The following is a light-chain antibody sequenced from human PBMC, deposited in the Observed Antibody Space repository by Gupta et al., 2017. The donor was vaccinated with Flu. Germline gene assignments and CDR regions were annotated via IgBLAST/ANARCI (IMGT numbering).Light chain of an antibody. CDR3: QQYNNLPLT. CDR2: DAS. J-gene: IGKJ4*01. CDR1: QNITNN. V-gene: IGKV1-33*01. Sequence: GDRVTITCQASQNITNNVTWYQQKPGQAPKLLIYDASTLETGVPARFSGSGSGTDFTLTISSLQSEDTAIYYCQQYNNLPLTFGGGTKVEIK.